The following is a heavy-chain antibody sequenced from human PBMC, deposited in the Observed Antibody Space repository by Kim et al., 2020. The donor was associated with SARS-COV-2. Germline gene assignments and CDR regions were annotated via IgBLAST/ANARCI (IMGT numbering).Heavy chain of an antibody. D-gene: IGHD1-1*01. CDR3: ARDPSRETVIHNWFDP. Sequence: GGSLRLSCAASGFTFSSYAMHWVRQAPGKGLEWVAVISYDGSNKYYADSVKGRFTISRDNSKNTLYLQMNSLRAEDTAVYYCARDPSRETVIHNWFDPWGQGTLVTVYS. V-gene: IGHV3-30*04. CDR1: GFTFSSYA. J-gene: IGHJ5*02. CDR2: ISYDGSNK.